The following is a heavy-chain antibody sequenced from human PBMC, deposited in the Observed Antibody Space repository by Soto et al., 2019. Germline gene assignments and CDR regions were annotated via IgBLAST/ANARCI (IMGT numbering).Heavy chain of an antibody. Sequence: QVQLQESGPGLVKPSETLSLTCTVSGGSVSSGSYYWSWIRQPPGKGLEWIGYIYYSGSTTYNPTLQSRVTISVDTSKNQFSLKLSSVTAADTAVYYCATIPGITGTSYFDYWGQGTLVTVSS. V-gene: IGHV4-61*01. J-gene: IGHJ4*02. CDR3: ATIPGITGTSYFDY. D-gene: IGHD1-7*01. CDR2: IYYSGST. CDR1: GGSVSSGSYY.